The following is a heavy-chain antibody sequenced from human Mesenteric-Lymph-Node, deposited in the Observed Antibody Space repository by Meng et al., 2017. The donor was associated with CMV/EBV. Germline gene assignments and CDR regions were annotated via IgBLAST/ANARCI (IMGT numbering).Heavy chain of an antibody. CDR1: GFTVSDSV. V-gene: IGHV3-64*02. Sequence: SGFTVSDSVMHWVRLAPGEGLEYVSAINGDGGATHYADSVKDRFEISSDDSKNTLYLQMNSLRAEDTAVYYCVRADDYGSGMDFDPWGQGSLVTVSS. CDR2: INGDGGAT. D-gene: IGHD3-10*01. CDR3: VRADDYGSGMDFDP. J-gene: IGHJ5*02.